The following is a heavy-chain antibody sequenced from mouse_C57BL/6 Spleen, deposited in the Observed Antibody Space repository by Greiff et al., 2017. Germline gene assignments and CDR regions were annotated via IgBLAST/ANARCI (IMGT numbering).Heavy chain of an antibody. CDR1: GFNIKDYY. J-gene: IGHJ4*01. Sequence: EVNLVESGAELVKPGASVKLSCTASGFNIKDYYMHWVKQRTEQGLEWIGRIDPEDGETKYAPKFQGKATITADTSSNTAYLQLSSLTSEDTAVYYCARTITTVVARGYAMDYWGQGTSVTVSS. D-gene: IGHD1-1*01. CDR3: ARTITTVVARGYAMDY. CDR2: IDPEDGET. V-gene: IGHV14-2*01.